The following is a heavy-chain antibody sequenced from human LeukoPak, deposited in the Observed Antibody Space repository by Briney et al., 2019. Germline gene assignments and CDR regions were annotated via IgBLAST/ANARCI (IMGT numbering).Heavy chain of an antibody. D-gene: IGHD4-17*01. J-gene: IGHJ6*02. V-gene: IGHV3-33*01. CDR3: ARRSRYGDYNYYYYGMDV. CDR1: GFTFSSYG. CDR2: IWYDGSNK. Sequence: GGSLRLSCEASGFTFSSYGMHWVRQAPGKGLEWVAVIWYDGSNKYYADSVKGRFTISRDNSKNTLYLQMNSLRAEDTAVYYCARRSRYGDYNYYYYGMDVWGQGTTVTVSS.